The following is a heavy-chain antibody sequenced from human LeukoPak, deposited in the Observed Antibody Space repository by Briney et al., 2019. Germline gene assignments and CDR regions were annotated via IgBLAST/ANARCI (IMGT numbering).Heavy chain of an antibody. V-gene: IGHV1-69*13. CDR2: TIPIFGTA. D-gene: IGHD1-26*01. J-gene: IGHJ4*02. Sequence: SVKVSCKASGGTFSSYAISWVRQAPGQGLEWMGGTIPIFGTANYAQKFQGRVTITADESTSTAYMELSSLRSEDTAVYYCAGSSGSYRHIDCWGQGTLVTVSS. CDR3: AGSSGSYRHIDC. CDR1: GGTFSSYA.